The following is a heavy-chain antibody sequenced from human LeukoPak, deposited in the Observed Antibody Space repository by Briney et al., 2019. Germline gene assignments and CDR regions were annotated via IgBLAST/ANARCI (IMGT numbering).Heavy chain of an antibody. CDR2: IGTAGDT. J-gene: IGHJ3*02. D-gene: IGHD6-19*01. Sequence: GGSLRLSCAASGFTFSSYDMHWVRQATGKGLEWVSAIGTAGDTYYPGSVKGRFTISRENAKNSLYLQMNSLRAGDTAVYYCAREKNSSGWGSAFDIWGQGTMVTVSS. CDR1: GFTFSSYD. V-gene: IGHV3-13*01. CDR3: AREKNSSGWGSAFDI.